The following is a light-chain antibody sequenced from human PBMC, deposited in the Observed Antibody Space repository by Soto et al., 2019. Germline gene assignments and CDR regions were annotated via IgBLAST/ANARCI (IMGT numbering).Light chain of an antibody. Sequence: QSVLTQPPSMSAAPGQKVTISCSGSSSNIGNNYVSWYQQLPGTAPKLLIYENNKRPSGIPDRFSGSKSGTSATLGITGLQTGDEADYYCGTWDSSHWVFGGGTKLTVL. CDR2: ENN. V-gene: IGLV1-51*02. CDR1: SSNIGNNY. CDR3: GTWDSSHWV. J-gene: IGLJ3*02.